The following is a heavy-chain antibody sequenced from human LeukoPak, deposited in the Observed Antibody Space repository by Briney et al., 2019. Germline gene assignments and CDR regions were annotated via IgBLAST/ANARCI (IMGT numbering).Heavy chain of an antibody. CDR2: IYYSGST. J-gene: IGHJ6*03. D-gene: IGHD5-18*01. Sequence: SETLSLTCTVSGGSISSSSYYWGWIRQPPGKGLEWIGSIYYSGSTYYNPSLKSRVTISLDPSQNQFSLKLSSVTAADTAVYYCARHSGYSYGYAYYYCYMDVWGKGTTVTVSS. CDR1: GGSISSSSYY. CDR3: ARHSGYSYGYAYYYCYMDV. V-gene: IGHV4-39*01.